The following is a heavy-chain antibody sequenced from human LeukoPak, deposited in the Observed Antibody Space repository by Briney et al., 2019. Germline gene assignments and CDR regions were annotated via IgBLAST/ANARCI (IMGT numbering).Heavy chain of an antibody. V-gene: IGHV4-34*01. D-gene: IGHD1-26*01. CDR1: GGSFSGYY. CDR2: INHSGST. CDR3: ARGGWELPNDDY. J-gene: IGHJ4*02. Sequence: SETLSLTCAAYGGSFSGYYWSWIRQPPGKGLEWIGEINHSGSTNYNPSLKSRVTISVDTSKNQFSLKLSSVTAADTAVYYCARGGWELPNDDYWGQGTLVTVSS.